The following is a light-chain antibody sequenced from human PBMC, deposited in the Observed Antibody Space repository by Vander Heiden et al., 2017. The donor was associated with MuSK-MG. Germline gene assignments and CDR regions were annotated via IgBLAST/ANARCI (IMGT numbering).Light chain of an antibody. CDR2: RAS. J-gene: IGKJ1*01. V-gene: IGKV1-5*03. CDR1: QSVLNY. Sequence: DIKMTQSPSTLSASVGDRVTITCRASQSVLNYLAWYQQKSGEAPKLLIYRASSLESGVPSRFSGSGSGTEFTLTINSLQPDDFATYYCQHYNSYFFPWTFGQGTKVEIK. CDR3: QHYNSYFFPWT.